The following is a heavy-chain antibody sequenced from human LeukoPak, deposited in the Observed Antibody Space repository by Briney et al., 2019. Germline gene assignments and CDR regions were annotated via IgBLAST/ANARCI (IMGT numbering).Heavy chain of an antibody. CDR2: ISSSGSTI. J-gene: IGHJ4*02. CDR3: AKLRGYYGSGQQITLDY. D-gene: IGHD3-10*01. CDR1: GFTLRSYE. V-gene: IGHV3-48*03. Sequence: PGGSLRLSCAASGFTLRSYEMNWVRQAPGKGLEWVSYISSSGSTIYSADSVKGRFTISRDNAKNTLYLQMDSLSVEDTAVYYCAKLRGYYGSGQQITLDYWGQGTLVTVSS.